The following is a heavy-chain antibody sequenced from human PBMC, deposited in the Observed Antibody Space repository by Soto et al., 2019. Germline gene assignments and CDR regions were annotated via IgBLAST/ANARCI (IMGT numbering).Heavy chain of an antibody. D-gene: IGHD6-13*01. J-gene: IGHJ6*02. CDR1: GFTFSSYA. CDR3: ARDMGSSWSYYYYGMDV. Sequence: QVQLVESGGGVVQPGRSLRLSCAASGFTFSSYAMHWVRQAPGKGLEWVAVISYDGSNKCYADSVKGRFTISRDNSKNTLYLQMNSLRAEDTAVYYCARDMGSSWSYYYYGMDVWGQGTTVTVSS. V-gene: IGHV3-30-3*01. CDR2: ISYDGSNK.